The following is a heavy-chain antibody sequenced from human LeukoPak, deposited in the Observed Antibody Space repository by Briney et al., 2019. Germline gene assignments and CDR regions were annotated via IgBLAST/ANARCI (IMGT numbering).Heavy chain of an antibody. CDR3: ARHNPTGSDPLEL. Sequence: PSETLSLTCTVYARSISGYYWSWLRQPPGKGREWFGHIYYTGSNNYNTSLRSRLTISLATSTSQFSLRLSSVTAADTAVYYCARHNPTGSDPLELWGQGTLVTVSS. CDR1: ARSISGYY. D-gene: IGHD3-16*02. CDR2: IYYTGSN. V-gene: IGHV4-59*08. J-gene: IGHJ4*02.